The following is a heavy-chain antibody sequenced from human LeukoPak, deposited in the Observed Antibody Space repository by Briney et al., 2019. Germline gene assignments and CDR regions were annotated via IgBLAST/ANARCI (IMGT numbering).Heavy chain of an antibody. Sequence: AASVKVSCKAPGYTFTGYYMHWVRQAPGQGLEWMGWINPNSGGTNYAQKFQGRVTMTRDTSISTAYMELSRLRSDDTAVYYCARDSSSWYQVAEYFQHWGQGTLVTVSS. V-gene: IGHV1-2*02. D-gene: IGHD6-13*01. CDR1: GYTFTGYY. CDR2: INPNSGGT. CDR3: ARDSSSWYQVAEYFQH. J-gene: IGHJ1*01.